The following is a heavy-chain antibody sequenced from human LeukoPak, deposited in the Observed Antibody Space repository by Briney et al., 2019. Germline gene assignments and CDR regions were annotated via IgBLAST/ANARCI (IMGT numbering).Heavy chain of an antibody. CDR2: INHSGST. D-gene: IGHD6-19*01. CDR1: GGSFSGYY. Sequence: SETLSLTCTVSGGSFSGYYWSWIRQPPGKGLEWIGEINHSGSTNYNPSLKSRVTISVDTSKNQFSLKLSSVTAADTAVYYCARGGGQWLVRDFDYWGQGTLVTVSS. V-gene: IGHV4-34*01. CDR3: ARGGGQWLVRDFDY. J-gene: IGHJ4*02.